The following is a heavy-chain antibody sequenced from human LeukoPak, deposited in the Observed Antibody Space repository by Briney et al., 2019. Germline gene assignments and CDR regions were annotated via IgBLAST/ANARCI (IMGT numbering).Heavy chain of an antibody. Sequence: GGSLRLSCAASGFTFSIYNMNWVRQAPGKGLEWVSRISSGSGDKHYADSVKGRFTISRDNAKNSLDLQMGSLRGEDTAVYYCARDGGCHSGGNLDCWGQGTLVTVSS. CDR1: GFTFSIYN. J-gene: IGHJ4*02. CDR2: ISSGSGDK. V-gene: IGHV3-21*04. CDR3: ARDGGCHSGGNLDC. D-gene: IGHD4-23*01.